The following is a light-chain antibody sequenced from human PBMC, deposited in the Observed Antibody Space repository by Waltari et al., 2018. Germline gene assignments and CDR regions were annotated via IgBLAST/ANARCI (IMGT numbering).Light chain of an antibody. CDR2: AVS. J-gene: IGLJ2*01. Sequence: QSALTQPASVSGSPGQSITISCTGTSSDVGNYKRVSWYQQHPGKAPKLRIYAVSKRPSGVSDCFSGSKSGDMASLTISGLQPEDEAEYFCSSYAGSSKGVFGGGTKVTVL. CDR1: SSDVGNYKR. V-gene: IGLV2-23*02. CDR3: SSYAGSSKGV.